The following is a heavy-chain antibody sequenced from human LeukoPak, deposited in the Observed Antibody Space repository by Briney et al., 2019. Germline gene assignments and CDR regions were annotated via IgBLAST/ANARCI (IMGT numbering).Heavy chain of an antibody. D-gene: IGHD3-9*01. CDR1: GDSMNSGGYS. CDR2: IYYSGST. V-gene: IGHV4-30-2*01. CDR3: ASRYYDILSGYYDGMDV. J-gene: IGHJ6*02. Sequence: SETLSLTCGVSGDSMNSGGYSWNWIRQPPGKNLEWIGYIYYSGSTYYNPSLKSRVTISVDWSKNQFSLKLRSVTAADTAVYYCASRYYDILSGYYDGMDVWGRGTTVTVSS.